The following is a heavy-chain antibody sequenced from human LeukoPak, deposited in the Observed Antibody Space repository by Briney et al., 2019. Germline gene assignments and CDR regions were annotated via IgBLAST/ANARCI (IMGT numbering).Heavy chain of an antibody. CDR1: GFTFSSYW. CDR2: IKQDGSEK. J-gene: IGHJ5*02. D-gene: IGHD2-15*01. Sequence: PGGSLRLSCAASGFTFSSYWMSWVRQAPGKGLEWVANIKQDGSEKYYVDSVKGRFTISRDNAKNSLYLQMNSLRAEDTAVYYCAREGTIWAVEAANWFDPWGQGTLVTVSS. CDR3: AREGTIWAVEAANWFDP. V-gene: IGHV3-7*01.